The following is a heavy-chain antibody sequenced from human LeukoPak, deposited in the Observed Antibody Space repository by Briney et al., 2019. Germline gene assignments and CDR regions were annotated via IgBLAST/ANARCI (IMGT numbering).Heavy chain of an antibody. D-gene: IGHD3-3*01. CDR2: INHSGTT. J-gene: IGHJ6*03. CDR3: ARALDFWNGPLMNYYMDV. V-gene: IGHV4-34*01. Sequence: SETLSLTCAVYGGSFSGYFWSWIRQPPGKGLEWIGEINHSGTTNYNPSLKSRVTISVDTSKNQFSLKLSPVTAADTAVYYCARALDFWNGPLMNYYMDVWGKGTTVTVSS. CDR1: GGSFSGYF.